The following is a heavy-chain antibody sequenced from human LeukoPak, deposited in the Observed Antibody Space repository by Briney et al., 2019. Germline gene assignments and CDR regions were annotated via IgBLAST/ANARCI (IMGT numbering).Heavy chain of an antibody. CDR2: ISGSGSDI. D-gene: IGHD2-2*01. J-gene: IGHJ6*02. Sequence: GGSLRLSCVAPGFPFSDYYMSWIRQAPGEGLDWVAYISGSGSDIYYADSVKGRFTISRDNAKNSLHLQMNSLRAEDTAVYYCARGFDCSSTSCSCMDVWGQGTTVTVSS. CDR1: GFPFSDYY. CDR3: ARGFDCSSTSCSCMDV. V-gene: IGHV3-11*01.